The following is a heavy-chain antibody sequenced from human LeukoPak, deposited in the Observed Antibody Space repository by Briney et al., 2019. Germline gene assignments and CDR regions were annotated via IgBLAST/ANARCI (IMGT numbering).Heavy chain of an antibody. Sequence: GGSLRLSCAASRFTFSSYAMSWVRQAPGKGLEWVSSITGSGGSTYYADSVKGRFTISRDNSKITLSLQMNSLRADDTAVYYCAKVSAYYYDSSGSNYFDYWGQGTLVTVSS. V-gene: IGHV3-23*01. J-gene: IGHJ4*02. D-gene: IGHD3-22*01. CDR1: RFTFSSYA. CDR3: AKVSAYYYDSSGSNYFDY. CDR2: ITGSGGST.